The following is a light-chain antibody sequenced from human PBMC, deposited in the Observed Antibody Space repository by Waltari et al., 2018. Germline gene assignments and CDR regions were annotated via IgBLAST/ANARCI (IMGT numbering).Light chain of an antibody. CDR1: QNVANN. CDR2: GAS. V-gene: IGKV3D-15*01. Sequence: EIVMTQSPATLSVSPGEGATLSCRASQNVANNLAWYQQKSGQAPRLLIYGASTRGTGIPVRFSGNGSGTEFARTISSLQSEDSAVYYCQRYRDLPLTFGGGTRVEI. CDR3: QRYRDLPLT. J-gene: IGKJ4*01.